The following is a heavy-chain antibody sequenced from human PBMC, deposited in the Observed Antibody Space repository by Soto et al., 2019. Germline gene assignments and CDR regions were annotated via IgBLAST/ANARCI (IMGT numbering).Heavy chain of an antibody. CDR3: ARDSPDDGGVYP. V-gene: IGHV4-31*03. Sequence: QVQLQESGPGLVKPSQTLSLTCTVSGGSIRSGGYYWSWIRQHPGKGLEWIGYIYYSGSTYYNPSRKSRVTISVDTSKNQFSLKLSSVTAADTAVYYCARDSPDDGGVYPWGQGTLVTVSA. D-gene: IGHD1-1*01. J-gene: IGHJ5*02. CDR2: IYYSGST. CDR1: GGSIRSGGYY.